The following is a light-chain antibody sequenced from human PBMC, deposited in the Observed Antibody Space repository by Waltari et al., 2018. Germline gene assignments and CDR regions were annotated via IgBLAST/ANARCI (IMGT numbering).Light chain of an antibody. V-gene: IGLV2-14*03. J-gene: IGLJ1*01. CDR2: DVN. CDR1: SSDIGAYNF. Sequence: QSALTQPASVSGSPGQSITISCTGTSSDIGAYNFVSWYQKHPGKAPKFMIYDVNNRPSGVSSLFSGSNSGNTASLTISGLQAEDDANYYCSSYTTGSTRYVFGSGTKVTVL. CDR3: SSYTTGSTRYV.